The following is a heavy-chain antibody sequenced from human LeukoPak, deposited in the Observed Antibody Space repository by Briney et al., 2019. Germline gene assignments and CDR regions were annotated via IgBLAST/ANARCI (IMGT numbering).Heavy chain of an antibody. V-gene: IGHV1-69*13. CDR3: AREWGPESSGYYYAY. D-gene: IGHD3-22*01. J-gene: IGHJ4*02. CDR1: GGTFSRFT. Sequence: SVKVSCKASGGTFSRFTISWVRQAPGQGFEWMGGITPIFGTANFAQKFQGRVSITADGSTSTAFMELSSLRSEDTAVYYCAREWGPESSGYYYAYWGQGTLVTVSS. CDR2: ITPIFGTA.